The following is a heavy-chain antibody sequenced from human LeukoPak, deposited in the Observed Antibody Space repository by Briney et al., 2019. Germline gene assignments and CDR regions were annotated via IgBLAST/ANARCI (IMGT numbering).Heavy chain of an antibody. CDR1: GGSFSGYY. J-gene: IGHJ3*02. D-gene: IGHD2-2*01. CDR2: INHSGST. V-gene: IGHV4-34*01. Sequence: SETLSLTCAVYGGSFSGYYWSWIRQPPGKGLEWIGEINHSGSTNYNPSLKSRVTISVDTSKNQFSLKLSSVIAADTAVYYCARYYCSSTSCYDDAFDIWGQGTMVTVSS. CDR3: ARYYCSSTSCYDDAFDI.